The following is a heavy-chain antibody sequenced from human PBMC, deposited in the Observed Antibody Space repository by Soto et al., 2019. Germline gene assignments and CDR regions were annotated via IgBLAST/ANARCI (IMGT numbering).Heavy chain of an antibody. CDR3: ARGDCSSTSCSLLVDWFDP. CDR2: ISGYNGNT. V-gene: IGHV1-18*01. D-gene: IGHD2-2*01. Sequence: ASVKVSCKASGYTFTSYGISWVRQAPGQGLEWMGWISGYNGNTNYAQKLQGRVTMTTDTSTTTAYMELRSLRSDDTAVYYCARGDCSSTSCSLLVDWFDPWSQGTLVTVSS. CDR1: GYTFTSYG. J-gene: IGHJ5*02.